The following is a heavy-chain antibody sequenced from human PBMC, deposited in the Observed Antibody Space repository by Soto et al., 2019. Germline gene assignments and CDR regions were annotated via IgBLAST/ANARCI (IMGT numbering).Heavy chain of an antibody. J-gene: IGHJ4*02. CDR3: TGQIASGH. CDR2: ISSDGNTQ. CDR1: GFKFSNSG. D-gene: IGHD2-8*02. V-gene: IGHV3-30*03. Sequence: GGSLRLSCEVSGFKFSNSGRHWVRQAPGKGLEWVAVISSDGNTQFYADSVKGRFSISRDNSKNTLYLDMNSLRADDAAVYYCTGQIASGHWGQGTLVTVSS.